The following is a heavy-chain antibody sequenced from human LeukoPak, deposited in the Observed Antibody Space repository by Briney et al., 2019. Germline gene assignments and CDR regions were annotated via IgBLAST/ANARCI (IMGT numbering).Heavy chain of an antibody. V-gene: IGHV3-23*01. CDR1: GFTFSSYA. D-gene: IGHD2-2*01. CDR3: AKGGYCSSTSCYGDWFDP. J-gene: IGHJ5*02. Sequence: GGSLRLSCAASGFTFSSYAMSWVRQARGKGLEWVSAINGSGGSTYYADSVKGRFTISRDNSKNTLYLQMNSLRAEDTAVYYCAKGGYCSSTSCYGDWFDPWGQGTLVTVSS. CDR2: INGSGGST.